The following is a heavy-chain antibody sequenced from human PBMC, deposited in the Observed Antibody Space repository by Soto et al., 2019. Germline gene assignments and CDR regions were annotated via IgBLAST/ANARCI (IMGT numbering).Heavy chain of an antibody. Sequence: EVQLLESGGGLVQPGGSLRLSCAASGFTFSSYAMSWVRQAPGKGLEWVSAVSGSGGSTYYADSVKGRFTISRDTSKITLYLQMNMLRAEDTSVYDSAKDRGLGRTNWGQGTLVTVSS. D-gene: IGHD3-10*01. CDR2: VSGSGGST. CDR1: GFTFSSYA. V-gene: IGHV3-23*01. J-gene: IGHJ4*02. CDR3: AKDRGLGRTN.